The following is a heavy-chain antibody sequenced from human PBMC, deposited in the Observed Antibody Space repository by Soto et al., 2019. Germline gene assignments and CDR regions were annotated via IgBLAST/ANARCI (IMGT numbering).Heavy chain of an antibody. Sequence: QVQLVQSGAEVKKPGASVKVSCKASGYTFASYGITWVRQAPGQGLEWMGWISAYNGDTKYAQKFQGRVTMTTDTAPGTAYMELRSLRSDDTAVFFCARESSALTTYYFDYWGQGTLVTVSS. CDR1: GYTFASYG. CDR2: ISAYNGDT. D-gene: IGHD4-17*01. J-gene: IGHJ4*02. CDR3: ARESSALTTYYFDY. V-gene: IGHV1-18*01.